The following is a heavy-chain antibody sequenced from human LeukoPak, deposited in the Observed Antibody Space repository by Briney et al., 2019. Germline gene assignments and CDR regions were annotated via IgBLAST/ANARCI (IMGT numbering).Heavy chain of an antibody. V-gene: IGHV4-39*07. D-gene: IGHD2-15*01. CDR1: GGSISSSSYY. Sequence: SETLSLTCTVSGGSISSSSYYWGWIRQPPGKGLEWIGSIYYSGSTYYNPSLKSRVTISVDTSKNQFSLKLSSVTAADTAVYYCARGHPGCSGGSCYSDYWGQGTLVTVSS. J-gene: IGHJ4*02. CDR2: IYYSGST. CDR3: ARGHPGCSGGSCYSDY.